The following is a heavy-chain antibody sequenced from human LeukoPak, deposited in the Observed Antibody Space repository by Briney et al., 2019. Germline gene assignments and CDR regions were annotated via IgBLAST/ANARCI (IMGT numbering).Heavy chain of an antibody. D-gene: IGHD3-10*01. J-gene: IGHJ3*02. CDR1: GYTFTCYY. CDR3: ARGVGFKNDAFDI. Sequence: ASVKVSCKASGYTFTCYYMHWVRQAPGQGLEWMGGINPNSGSTNYAQKFQGWVTMTRDTSISTAYMELSRLRSDDTAVYYCARGVGFKNDAFDIWGQGTMVTVSS. CDR2: INPNSGST. V-gene: IGHV1-2*04.